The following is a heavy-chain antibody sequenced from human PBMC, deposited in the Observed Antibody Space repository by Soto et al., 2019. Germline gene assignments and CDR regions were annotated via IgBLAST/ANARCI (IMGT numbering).Heavy chain of an antibody. J-gene: IGHJ6*02. Sequence: ASVKVSCKASGYSFTDYHIHWVRQAPGQGLEWLGRINPSGGSTSYAQKFQGRVTMTRDTSTSTVYMELSSLRSEDTAVYYCARGITIFGVVIMNYYYGMDVWGQGTTVTVSS. CDR2: INPSGGST. CDR3: ARGITIFGVVIMNYYYGMDV. D-gene: IGHD3-3*01. V-gene: IGHV1-46*01. CDR1: GYSFTDYH.